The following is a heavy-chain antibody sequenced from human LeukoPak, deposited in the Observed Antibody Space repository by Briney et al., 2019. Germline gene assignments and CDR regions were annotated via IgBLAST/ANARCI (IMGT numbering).Heavy chain of an antibody. CDR2: IIPIFGTA. J-gene: IGHJ1*01. V-gene: IGHV1-69*13. CDR3: ARDQGSGWYLGQYFQH. Sequence: SVKVSCKASGGTFSSYAISWVRQAPGQGLEWMGGIIPIFGTANYAQKFQGRVTITADESTSTAYMELSSLRSEDTAVYYCARDQGSGWYLGQYFQHWGQGTLVTVFS. CDR1: GGTFSSYA. D-gene: IGHD6-19*01.